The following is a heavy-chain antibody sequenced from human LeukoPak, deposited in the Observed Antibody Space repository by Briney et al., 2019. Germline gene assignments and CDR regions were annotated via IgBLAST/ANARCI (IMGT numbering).Heavy chain of an antibody. J-gene: IGHJ4*02. V-gene: IGHV3-64*01. CDR3: ARDLSGGGLDY. CDR2: ISSNGGST. CDR1: ACTFSVSV. D-gene: IGHD3-10*01. Sequence: PGGSLRLSCPASACTFSVSVMYGVRQAPGMGLEYVSVISSNGGSTSYANSVKGRFTISRDNSKNTLYLQMGSLRAEDVAGYYCARDLSGGGLDYWGQGTLVTVSS.